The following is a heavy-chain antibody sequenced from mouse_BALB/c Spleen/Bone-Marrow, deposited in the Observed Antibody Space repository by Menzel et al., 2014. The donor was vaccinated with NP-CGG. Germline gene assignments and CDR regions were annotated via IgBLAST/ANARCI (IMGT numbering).Heavy chain of an antibody. CDR3: ARKYFNVPHFMDY. CDR1: GYTFTSYT. Sequence: VQLQQSAVELARPGASVKMSCKASGYTFTSYTIHWIRQRPGQGLEWIGYIHPSSGYTEYSQKFKDKTALTADKSSTTAYMQLSSLTSEDSAVYYCARKYFNVPHFMDYWGQGTSVTVSS. V-gene: IGHV1-4*02. J-gene: IGHJ4*01. D-gene: IGHD2-10*02. CDR2: IHPSSGYT.